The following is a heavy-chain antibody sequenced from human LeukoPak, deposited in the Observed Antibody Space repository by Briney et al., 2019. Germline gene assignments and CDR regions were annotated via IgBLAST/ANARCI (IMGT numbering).Heavy chain of an antibody. D-gene: IGHD3-3*01. CDR1: GFTFSSYS. CDR3: ARETDFWSGYYTGSNAFDI. CDR2: ISSRSSTI. J-gene: IGHJ3*02. V-gene: IGHV3-48*01. Sequence: TGGSLRLSCAASGFTFSSYSMNWVRQAPGKGLEWVSYISSRSSTIYYADSVKGRFTISRDNAKNSLYLQMNSLRAEDTAVYYCARETDFWSGYYTGSNAFDIWGQGTMVTVSS.